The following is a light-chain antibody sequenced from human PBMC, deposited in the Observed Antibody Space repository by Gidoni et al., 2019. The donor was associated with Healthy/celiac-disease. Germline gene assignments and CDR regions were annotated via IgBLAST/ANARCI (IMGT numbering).Light chain of an antibody. CDR1: RSDVGGYNY. Sequence: QSALTQPASVSGSPAQSIPISCTGTRSDVGGYNYVSWYQQQPGKAPKLMIYEVSNRPSGVSKRFSGSKSGNTASLTSYGLQAEDEADYDCSSYTSSSTLYVFGTGTKVTVL. CDR2: EVS. J-gene: IGLJ1*01. V-gene: IGLV2-14*01. CDR3: SSYTSSSTLYV.